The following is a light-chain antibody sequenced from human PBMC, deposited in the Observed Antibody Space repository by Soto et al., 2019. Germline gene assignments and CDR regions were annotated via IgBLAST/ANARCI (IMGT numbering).Light chain of an antibody. CDR1: SSDIGGYDS. J-gene: IGLJ3*02. CDR3: QVWDSSSDPWV. Sequence: QSALTQPASVSGSPGQSITISCTGTSSDIGGYDSVSWYQQHPGKAPKLMIYEVNNRPSEISNRFSGSKSGNTASLTISRVEAGDEADYYCQVWDSSSDPWVFGGGTKVTVL. CDR2: EVN. V-gene: IGLV2-14*01.